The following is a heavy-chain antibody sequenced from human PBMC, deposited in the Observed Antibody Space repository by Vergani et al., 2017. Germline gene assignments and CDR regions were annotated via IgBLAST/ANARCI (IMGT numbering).Heavy chain of an antibody. CDR1: GASIRSSNYY. Sequence: QLQLQESGPGLVKPSATLSLTCSVSGASIRSSNYYWGWIRQPPGKGLEWIASIYYSGSTYYNPSLKSRVTISVDTSKNQLSLKLSSVTAADTAVYFCARHSTVEWLVKLGWIDPWGQGTLVTVSS. V-gene: IGHV4-39*01. J-gene: IGHJ5*02. CDR3: ARHSTVEWLVKLGWIDP. D-gene: IGHD6-19*01. CDR2: IYYSGST.